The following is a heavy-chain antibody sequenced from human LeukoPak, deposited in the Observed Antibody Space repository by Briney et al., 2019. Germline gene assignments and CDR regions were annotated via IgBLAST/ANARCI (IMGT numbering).Heavy chain of an antibody. J-gene: IGHJ4*01. Sequence: PGGSLRLSCVGSGFTFGNYAMNWVRQAPGKGLEWVAAISGRGGDTFYADSVKGRFTFSRDNSKNTMFLQMNSLRAEDTAVYYCTRAMGYSSGWPFDYWGQGTLVTVSS. CDR3: TRAMGYSSGWPFDY. CDR2: ISGRGGDT. V-gene: IGHV3-23*01. CDR1: GFTFGNYA. D-gene: IGHD6-19*01.